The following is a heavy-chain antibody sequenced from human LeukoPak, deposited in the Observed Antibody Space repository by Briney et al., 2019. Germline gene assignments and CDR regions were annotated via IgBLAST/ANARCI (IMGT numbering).Heavy chain of an antibody. CDR2: IYYSGTT. Sequence: SETLSLTCTVSGGSISSGDYYWSWIRQHPMTGLEWIGYIYYSGTTYYNPSLGSPVTISVDTSKNQFSLKLSSMTAADTAVYYCARVGSPITAFFDCWGQGTLVSVSS. J-gene: IGHJ4*02. CDR1: GGSISSGDYY. V-gene: IGHV4-31*01. D-gene: IGHD5-18*01. CDR3: ARVGSPITAFFDC.